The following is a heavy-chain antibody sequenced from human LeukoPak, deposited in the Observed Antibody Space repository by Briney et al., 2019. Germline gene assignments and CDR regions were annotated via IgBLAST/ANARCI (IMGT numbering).Heavy chain of an antibody. CDR3: ARVGIAETHDY. D-gene: IGHD2-21*01. CDR1: GGSISTYY. J-gene: IGHJ4*02. Sequence: SETLSLTCTVSGGSISTYYWSWIRQPPGKGLEWIGYIYYSGSTNYNPSLKSRVTMSVDTSKNLFSLKLSSVTAADTAVYYCARVGIAETHDYWGQGTLVTVSS. V-gene: IGHV4-59*01. CDR2: IYYSGST.